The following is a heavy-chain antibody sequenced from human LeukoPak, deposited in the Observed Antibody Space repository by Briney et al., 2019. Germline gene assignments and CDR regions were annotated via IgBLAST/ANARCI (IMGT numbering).Heavy chain of an antibody. CDR2: ITGSGGTT. CDR1: GFTFDNYA. J-gene: IGHJ4*02. V-gene: IGHV3-23*01. Sequence: GGSLRLSCAASGFTFDNYAMTWVRQAPGKGLEWVPSITGSGGTTYYADSVKGRFTISRDNSKNTLYLQMNSLRAEDSAVYYCAGGYYFDYWGQGTLVTVSS. D-gene: IGHD3-16*01. CDR3: AGGYYFDY.